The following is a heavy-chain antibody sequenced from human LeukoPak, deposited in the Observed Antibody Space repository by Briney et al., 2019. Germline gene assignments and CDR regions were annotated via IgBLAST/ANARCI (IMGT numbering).Heavy chain of an antibody. Sequence: PGGSLRLSCTASGFTFSITHMAWVRQAPGKGLEWVSVIYGGGDAYYADSVKGRFIIARDNSKKTLSLQMNNLRVDDTAVYYCARVQFQWFDPWGPGTLVTVSS. D-gene: IGHD6-19*01. CDR3: ARVQFQWFDP. V-gene: IGHV3-66*01. CDR2: IYGGGDA. J-gene: IGHJ5*02. CDR1: GFTFSITH.